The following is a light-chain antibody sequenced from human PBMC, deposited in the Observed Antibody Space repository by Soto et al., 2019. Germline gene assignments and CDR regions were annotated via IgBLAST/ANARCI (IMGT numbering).Light chain of an antibody. J-gene: IGKJ5*01. CDR2: GAS. CDR1: QSVSSSY. CDR3: HQRSNWPPDT. Sequence: EIVLTQSPGTLSLSPGEIATLSCRSSQSVSSSYLAWYQQRPGQPPRLLIYGASTRATGVPARFSGSGSGTDFTLTISSLEPEDFAVYYCHQRSNWPPDTFGQGTRLEI. V-gene: IGKV3-11*01.